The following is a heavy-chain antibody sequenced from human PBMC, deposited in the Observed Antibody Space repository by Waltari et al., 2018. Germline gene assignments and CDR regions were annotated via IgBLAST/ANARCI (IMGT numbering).Heavy chain of an antibody. CDR2: ISGSGGST. J-gene: IGHJ3*02. D-gene: IGHD2-15*01. V-gene: IGHV3-23*01. CDR1: GFTFSSYA. Sequence: GSLRLSCAASGFTFSSYAMSWVRQAPGKGLEWVSAISGSGGSTYYADSVKGRLTISRDNSKNTLYLQMNSLRAEDTAVYYCAKDAGGHDAFDIWGQGTMVTVSS. CDR3: AKDAGGHDAFDI.